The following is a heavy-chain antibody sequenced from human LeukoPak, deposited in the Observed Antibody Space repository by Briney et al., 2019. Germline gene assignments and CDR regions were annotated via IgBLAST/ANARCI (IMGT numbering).Heavy chain of an antibody. Sequence: SVKVSCKASGGTFSSYAISWVRQAPGQGLEWMGGIIPIFGTANYAQKFQGRVTITADESTSTAYMELSSLRSEDTAVYYCARGPQRDSSGYYFSWFDPWGQGTLVTVSS. D-gene: IGHD3-22*01. CDR1: GGTFSSYA. J-gene: IGHJ5*02. CDR2: IIPIFGTA. V-gene: IGHV1-69*13. CDR3: ARGPQRDSSGYYFSWFDP.